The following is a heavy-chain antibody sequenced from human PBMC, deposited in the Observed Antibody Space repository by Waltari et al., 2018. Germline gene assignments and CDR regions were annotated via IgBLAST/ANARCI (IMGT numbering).Heavy chain of an antibody. CDR2: IIPIFGTA. CDR3: ARGRREPGVDY. J-gene: IGHJ4*02. CDR1: GGTFRSYA. V-gene: IGHV1-69*08. D-gene: IGHD1-26*01. Sequence: QVQLVQSGAEVKKPGSSVKVSCKAYGGTFRSYAISWVRQAPGQGLEWMGRIIPIFGTANYAQKFQRRVTITADKSTSTAYMELSSLRSEDTAVYYCARGRREPGVDYWGQGTLVTVSS.